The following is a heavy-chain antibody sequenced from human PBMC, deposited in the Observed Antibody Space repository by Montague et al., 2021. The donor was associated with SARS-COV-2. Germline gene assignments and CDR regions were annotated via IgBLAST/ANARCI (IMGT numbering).Heavy chain of an antibody. J-gene: IGHJ5*02. V-gene: IGHV4-38-2*02. Sequence: SETLSPTCTVSGYSISSGYYWGWIRQPPGKGLEWIGSIYHSGSTXYNPSLKSRVTISVDTSKNQFSLKLSSVTAADTAVYYCARDCYDYGSGSYQRWFDPWGQGTLVTVSS. CDR3: ARDCYDYGSGSYQRWFDP. CDR1: GYSISSGYY. D-gene: IGHD3-10*01. CDR2: IYHSGST.